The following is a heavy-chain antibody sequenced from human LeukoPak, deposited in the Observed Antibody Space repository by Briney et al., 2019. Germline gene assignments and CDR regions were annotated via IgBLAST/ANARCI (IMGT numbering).Heavy chain of an antibody. CDR3: ARGHSYCSGGSCYGPLIDP. CDR2: IYSGDRT. J-gene: IGHJ5*02. CDR1: GFTVSSNY. D-gene: IGHD2-15*01. V-gene: IGHV3-66*01. Sequence: PGGSLRLSCAASGFTVSSNYMSWVRQAPGKGLEWVSVIYSGDRTYYADSVRGRFTISRDNSKNTLYLQMNSLRAEGAAVYYCARGHSYCSGGSCYGPLIDPWGQGTLVTVSS.